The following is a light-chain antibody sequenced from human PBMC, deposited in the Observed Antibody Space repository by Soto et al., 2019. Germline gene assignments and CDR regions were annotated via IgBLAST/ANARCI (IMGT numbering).Light chain of an antibody. CDR2: AAS. Sequence: DIQLTQSPSFLSASVGDGVTITCRASQGISSYLAWYQQRPGKAPKLLIYAASTLQSGVPSRFSDSGSGTEFTLTISSLQPEDFATYYCQQFNSYPTFGGGTKVEIK. J-gene: IGKJ4*01. V-gene: IGKV1-9*01. CDR1: QGISSY. CDR3: QQFNSYPT.